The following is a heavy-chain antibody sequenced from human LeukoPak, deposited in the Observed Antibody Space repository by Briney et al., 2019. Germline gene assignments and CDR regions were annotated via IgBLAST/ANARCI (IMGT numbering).Heavy chain of an antibody. CDR3: ARVNVGDTAMGLDYYYYMDV. Sequence: TSETLSLTCAVSGGSISSSNWWSWVRQPPGKGLEWIGEIYHSGSTNYNPSLKSRVTISVDKSKNQFSLKLSSVTAADTAVYYCARVNVGDTAMGLDYYYYMDVWGKGTTDTVSS. V-gene: IGHV4-4*02. CDR1: GGSISSSNW. J-gene: IGHJ6*03. D-gene: IGHD5-18*01. CDR2: IYHSGST.